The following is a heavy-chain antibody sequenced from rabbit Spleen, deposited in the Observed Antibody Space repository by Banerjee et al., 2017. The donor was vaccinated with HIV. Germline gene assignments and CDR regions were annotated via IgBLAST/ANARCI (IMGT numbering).Heavy chain of an antibody. CDR1: GFDFSSSYY. V-gene: IGHV1S45*01. J-gene: IGHJ4*01. D-gene: IGHD2-1*01. CDR2: IYAYNTAYT. Sequence: QEQLVESGGGLVQPEGSLTLTCTASGFDFSSSYYICWVRQAPGKGLEWIACIYAYNTAYTSYASWAKGRFTISKTSSTTVTLQLSSLTAADTATYFCARGSATMTMVITGFYFNLWGPGTLVTVS. CDR3: ARGSATMTMVITGFYFNL.